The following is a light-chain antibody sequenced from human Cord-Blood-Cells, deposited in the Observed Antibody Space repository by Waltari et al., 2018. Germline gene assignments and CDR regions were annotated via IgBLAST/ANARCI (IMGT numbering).Light chain of an antibody. CDR1: QGISSY. J-gene: IGKJ1*01. CDR2: AAS. Sequence: AIRMTQSPSSFSASTGDRVTISCRASQGISSYLAWYQQKPGTAPKLLIYAASTLQSGVPSRFSGSGSGADFTLTISCLQSEDFATYYSQQYYSYPRTFGQGTKVEIK. CDR3: QQYYSYPRT. V-gene: IGKV1-8*01.